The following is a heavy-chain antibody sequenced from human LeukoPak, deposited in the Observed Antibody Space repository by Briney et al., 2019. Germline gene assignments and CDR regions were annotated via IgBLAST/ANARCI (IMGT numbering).Heavy chain of an antibody. CDR3: ARVWYCSSTSCYGNWFDP. Sequence: SETLSLTCTVSGGSISSYYRSWIRQPAGKGLEWIGRIYTSGSTNYNPSLKSRVTMSVDTSKNQFSLKLSSVTAADTAVYYCARVWYCSSTSCYGNWFDPWGQGTLVTVSS. J-gene: IGHJ5*02. CDR2: IYTSGST. D-gene: IGHD2-2*01. V-gene: IGHV4-4*07. CDR1: GGSISSYY.